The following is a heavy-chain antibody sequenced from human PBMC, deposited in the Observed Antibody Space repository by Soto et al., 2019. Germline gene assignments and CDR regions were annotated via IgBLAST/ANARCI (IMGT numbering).Heavy chain of an antibody. D-gene: IGHD3-22*01. CDR3: ARDADSSGYYYGSDYYYYGMDV. V-gene: IGHV3-30-3*01. J-gene: IGHJ6*02. CDR2: ISYDGSNK. Sequence: PGGSLRLSCAASGFTFSSYAMHWVRQAPGKGLEWVAVISYDGSNKYYADSVKGRFTISRDNSKNTLYLQMNSLRAEDTAVYYCARDADSSGYYYGSDYYYYGMDVGGQGTTVTVSS. CDR1: GFTFSSYA.